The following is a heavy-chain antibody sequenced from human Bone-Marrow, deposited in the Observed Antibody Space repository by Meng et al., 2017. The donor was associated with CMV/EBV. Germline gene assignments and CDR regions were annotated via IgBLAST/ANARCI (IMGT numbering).Heavy chain of an antibody. CDR1: GGSISSSSYY. CDR3: ARGSQLLGYFQH. V-gene: IGHV4-39*07. D-gene: IGHD2-2*01. Sequence: SETLSLTCTVSGGSISSSSYYWGWIRQPPGKGLEWIGSIYYSGSTYYNPSLKSRVTISVDTSKNQFSLKLSSVTAADTAVYYCARGSQLLGYFQHWGQGTLVTFSS. J-gene: IGHJ1*01. CDR2: IYYSGST.